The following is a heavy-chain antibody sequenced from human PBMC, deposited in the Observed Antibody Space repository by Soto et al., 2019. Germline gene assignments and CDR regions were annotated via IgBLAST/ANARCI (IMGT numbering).Heavy chain of an antibody. J-gene: IGHJ4*02. V-gene: IGHV1-58*01. CDR1: GFTFTSSA. CDR3: AALQGSRELPGTTILRYDY. Sequence: SVKVSCKASGFTFTSSAVQWVRQARGQRLEWIGWIVVGSGNTNYAQKFQERVTITRDMSTSTAYMELSSLRSEDTAVYYCAALQGSRELPGTTILRYDYWGQGTLVTVSS. CDR2: IVVGSGNT. D-gene: IGHD3-9*01.